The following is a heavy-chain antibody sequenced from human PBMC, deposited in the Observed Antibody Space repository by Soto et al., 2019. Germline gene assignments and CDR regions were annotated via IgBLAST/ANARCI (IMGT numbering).Heavy chain of an antibody. D-gene: IGHD3-9*01. CDR2: INDRGSI. V-gene: IGHV4-34*01. Sequence: QVQLQQWGAGPLRPLETLSLTCGVSGGSFSGYYWAWIRQSPGKGLEWIGEINDRGSINYNPSLKSRVSISVHTSKNHYSLKLRSVTAADTAVYYCARESHDILTGPPWVWYFDLWGRGTLVTVSS. J-gene: IGHJ2*01. CDR1: GGSFSGYY. CDR3: ARESHDILTGPPWVWYFDL.